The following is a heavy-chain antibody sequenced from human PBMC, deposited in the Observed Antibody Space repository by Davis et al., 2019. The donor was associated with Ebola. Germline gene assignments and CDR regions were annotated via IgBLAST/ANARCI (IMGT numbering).Heavy chain of an antibody. J-gene: IGHJ4*02. CDR2: IDPSDSNT. Sequence: GESLKISCKGSGYTFTSYWISWVRQMPGRGLEWMGRIDPSDSNTNYSPSFQGHVTISVDKSISTVYRQWNSLKASDTAMYYCSGFGLEWGQGTLVTVSS. CDR1: GYTFTSYW. D-gene: IGHD3/OR15-3a*01. CDR3: SGFGLE. V-gene: IGHV5-10-1*01.